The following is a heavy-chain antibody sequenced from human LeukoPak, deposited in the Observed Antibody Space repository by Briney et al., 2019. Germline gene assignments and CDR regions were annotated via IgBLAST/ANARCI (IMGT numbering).Heavy chain of an antibody. V-gene: IGHV3-23*01. CDR1: GFTFSSYP. D-gene: IGHD1-26*01. CDR3: ARVAPVGATTDDAFDI. CDR2: ISGSGGNT. J-gene: IGHJ3*02. Sequence: GGSLRLSCAASGFTFSSYPMSWVRQAPGKGLEWVSTISGSGGNTYYADSVKGRFTISRDNSKNTLYLQMNSLRAEDTAVYYCARVAPVGATTDDAFDIWGQGTMVTVSS.